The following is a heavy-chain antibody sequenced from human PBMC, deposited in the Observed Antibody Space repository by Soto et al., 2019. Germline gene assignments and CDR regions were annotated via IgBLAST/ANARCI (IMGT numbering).Heavy chain of an antibody. V-gene: IGHV4-59*12. CDR2: IYHSGST. J-gene: IGHJ5*02. D-gene: IGHD3-10*01. CDR1: GGSISSYY. CDR3: ARDYMVRGVMRWFDP. Sequence: SETLSLTCTVSGGSISSYYWSWIRQPPGKGLEWIGEIYHSGSTNYNPSLKSRVTISVDKSKNQFSLKLSSVTAADTAVYYCARDYMVRGVMRWFDPWGQGTLVTVSS.